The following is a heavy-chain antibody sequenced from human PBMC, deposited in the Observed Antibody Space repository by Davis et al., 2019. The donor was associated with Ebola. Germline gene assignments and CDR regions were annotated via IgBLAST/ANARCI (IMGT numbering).Heavy chain of an antibody. CDR1: GFTFSSYW. CDR2: ISSSSSYI. D-gene: IGHD3-10*01. J-gene: IGHJ4*02. V-gene: IGHV3-21*01. CDR3: ARSATYYYGSGSWVYFDY. Sequence: GESLKISCAASGFTFSSYWMHWVRQAPGKGLEWVSSISSSSSYIYYADSVKGRFTISRDNAKNSLYLQMNSLRAEDTAVYYCARSATYYYGSGSWVYFDYWGQGTLVTVSS.